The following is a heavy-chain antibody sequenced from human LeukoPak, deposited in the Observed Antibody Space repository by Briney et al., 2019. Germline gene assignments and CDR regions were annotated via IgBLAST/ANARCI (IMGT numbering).Heavy chain of an antibody. CDR1: GFTFSSYA. V-gene: IGHV3-30-3*01. CDR3: AREMAVAGNAFDI. J-gene: IGHJ3*02. Sequence: GGSLRLSCAASGFTFSSYAMHWVRQAPGKGLEWVAVISYDGSNKYYADSVKGRFTISRDNSKNTLYLQMNSLRAEDTAVYYCAREMAVAGNAFDIWGQGTMVTVSS. CDR2: ISYDGSNK. D-gene: IGHD6-19*01.